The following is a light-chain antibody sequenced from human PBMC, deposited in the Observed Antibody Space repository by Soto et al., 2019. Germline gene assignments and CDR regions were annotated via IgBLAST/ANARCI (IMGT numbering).Light chain of an antibody. CDR1: QTVNSNF. J-gene: IGKJ5*01. V-gene: IGKV3-20*01. Sequence: EIVLTQSPGTLSLSPGERATISCRASQTVNSNFLAWYQEKPGQAPRLLIYGASSRGTDIPDRFSGSGSGTDFTLTISRLEPEDFAVYYCQQYSLSPITFGQGTRLEIQ. CDR2: GAS. CDR3: QQYSLSPIT.